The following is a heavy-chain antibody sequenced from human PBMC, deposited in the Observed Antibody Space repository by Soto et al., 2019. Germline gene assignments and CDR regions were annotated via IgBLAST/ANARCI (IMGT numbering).Heavy chain of an antibody. J-gene: IGHJ6*02. CDR2: IVVGSGNT. V-gene: IGHV1-58*01. CDR3: AAAGLVVAATRVYYYYGMDV. Sequence: SVKVSCKASGFTFTSSAVQWVRQARGQRLEWIGWIVVGSGNTNYAQKFQERVTITRDMSTSTAYMELSSLRSEDTAVYYCAAAGLVVAATRVYYYYGMDVWGQGTTVTVSS. CDR1: GFTFTSSA. D-gene: IGHD2-15*01.